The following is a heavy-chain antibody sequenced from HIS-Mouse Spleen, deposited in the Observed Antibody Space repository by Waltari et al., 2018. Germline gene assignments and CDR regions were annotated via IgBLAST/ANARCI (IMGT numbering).Heavy chain of an antibody. CDR2: IKQDGSEK. V-gene: IGHV3-7*01. D-gene: IGHD5-12*01. CDR1: GFTFSSYW. J-gene: IGHJ5*02. Sequence: EVQLVESGGGLVQPGGSLRLSCAASGFTFSSYWMSWVRQAPGKGREGVANIKQDGSEKYYVDSVKGRLTIARDNAKNSLYLQMNSLRAEDTAVYYCARERRGPGWFDPWGQGTLVTVSS. CDR3: ARERRGPGWFDP.